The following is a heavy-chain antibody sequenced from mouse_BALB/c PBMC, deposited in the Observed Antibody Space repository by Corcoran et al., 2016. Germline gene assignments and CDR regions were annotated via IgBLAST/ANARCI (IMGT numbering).Heavy chain of an antibody. CDR3: ARGRYRYDAMYY. D-gene: IGHD2-14*01. J-gene: IGHJ4*01. V-gene: IGHV1S34*01. CDR2: ISCYNGAT. CDR1: GYSFTGYY. Sequence: LVKTGASVKISCKASGYSFTGYYMHWVKQSHGKSLEWIGYISCYNGATSYNQKFKGKATFTVDTSSSPDYMQFNSLTSEDSAVYYCARGRYRYDAMYYCGQGTSATASS.